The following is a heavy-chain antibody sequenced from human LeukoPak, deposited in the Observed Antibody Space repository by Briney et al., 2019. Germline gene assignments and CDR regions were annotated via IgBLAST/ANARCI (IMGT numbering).Heavy chain of an antibody. CDR3: ARGRGYSYGGFDY. CDR2: ISSSSSYI. V-gene: IGHV3-21*01. J-gene: IGHJ4*02. CDR1: GFTFSSYS. Sequence: GGSLRLSCAASGFTFSSYSMNWVRQAPGKGLEWVSSISSSSSYIYYADSVKGRFTISRDNAKNSLYLQMNSLRAEDTAVYYCARGRGYSYGGFDYWGQGTLVTVSS. D-gene: IGHD5-18*01.